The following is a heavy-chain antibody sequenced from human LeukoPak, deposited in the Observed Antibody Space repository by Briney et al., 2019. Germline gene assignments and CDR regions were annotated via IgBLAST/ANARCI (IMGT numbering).Heavy chain of an antibody. CDR3: ARGIPLNWFDP. Sequence: PSETLSLTCAVSGGSISSGGYSWSWIRQPPGKGLEWIGYIYTSGSTNYHPSLKSRVTISVDTSKNQFSLKLSSVTVADTAVYYCARGIPLNWFDPWGQGTLVTVSS. D-gene: IGHD5-18*01. CDR2: IYTSGST. CDR1: GGSISSGGYS. J-gene: IGHJ5*02. V-gene: IGHV4-61*08.